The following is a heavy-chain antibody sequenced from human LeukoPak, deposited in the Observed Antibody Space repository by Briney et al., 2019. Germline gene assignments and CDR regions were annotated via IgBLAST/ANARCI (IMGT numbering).Heavy chain of an antibody. J-gene: IGHJ4*02. Sequence: PGRSLRLSCAASGFTFSSRGMHWVRQAPGKGLEWVAVISYHGINKYYADSVKGRFTISRDNSKNTLYLQMNSLRAEDTAVYYCARGVVVPSYWGQGTLVTVSS. CDR2: ISYHGINK. CDR3: ARGVVVPSY. V-gene: IGHV3-30*03. D-gene: IGHD2-2*01. CDR1: GFTFSSRG.